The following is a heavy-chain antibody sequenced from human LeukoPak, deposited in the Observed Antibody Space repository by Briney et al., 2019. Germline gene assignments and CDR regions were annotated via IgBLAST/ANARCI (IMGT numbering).Heavy chain of an antibody. D-gene: IGHD6-13*01. CDR2: ISSSGTYK. CDR3: ARERAAAGIYFFDY. J-gene: IGHJ4*02. Sequence: PGGSLRLSCAVSGFTFSSYSMSWVRRAPGKGLEWVSSISSSGTYKYYADSVKGRFTISRDNAKNSLYLQMNSLRDEDTAVYYCARERAAAGIYFFDYWGQGTLVTVSS. V-gene: IGHV3-21*01. CDR1: GFTFSSYS.